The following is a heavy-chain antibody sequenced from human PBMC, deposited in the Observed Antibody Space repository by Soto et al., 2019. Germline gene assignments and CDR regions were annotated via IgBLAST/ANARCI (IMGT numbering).Heavy chain of an antibody. CDR2: ISGSGGST. Sequence: GGSLRLSCAASGFTFSSYAMSWVRQAPGKGLEWVSAISGSGGSTYYADSVKGRFTISRDNSKNTLFLQTNSLRAEDTAVYYCAKGEGGSWYGYYFDYWGLGTLVTVSS. CDR3: AKGEGGSWYGYYFDY. J-gene: IGHJ4*02. V-gene: IGHV3-23*01. D-gene: IGHD6-13*01. CDR1: GFTFSSYA.